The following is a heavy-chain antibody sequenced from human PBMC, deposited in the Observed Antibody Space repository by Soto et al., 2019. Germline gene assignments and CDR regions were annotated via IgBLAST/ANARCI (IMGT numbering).Heavy chain of an antibody. D-gene: IGHD2-8*01. CDR2: IFHSGNT. V-gene: IGHV4-4*02. CDR1: SGSIDTTNW. Sequence: QVQLQESGPGLVKPSGTLSVTCAVSSGSIDTTNWWSWVRQPPGKGLEWIGEIFHSGNTYYNPSLASRGTISVDTSKNQFSLNLRSVTPADTAVYYCARRTWGMDVWAQGTTVTVSS. CDR3: ARRTWGMDV. J-gene: IGHJ6*02.